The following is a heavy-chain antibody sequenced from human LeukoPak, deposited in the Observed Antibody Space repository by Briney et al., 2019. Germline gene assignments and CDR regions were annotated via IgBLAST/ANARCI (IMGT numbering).Heavy chain of an antibody. J-gene: IGHJ4*02. D-gene: IGHD5-18*01. CDR2: INSRTTTT. Sequence: GGSLRLSCAASGFTFSSYNMNWVRQAPGKGLEWVSYINSRTTTTYYADSVKGRFTVSRDNGKNLLYLQVNSLRAEDTAVYYCVRAFNGNSFGYGYWGRGTLVTVSS. V-gene: IGHV3-48*01. CDR1: GFTFSSYN. CDR3: VRAFNGNSFGYGY.